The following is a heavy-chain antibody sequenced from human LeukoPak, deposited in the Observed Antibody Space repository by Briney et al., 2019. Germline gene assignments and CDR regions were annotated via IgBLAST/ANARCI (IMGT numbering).Heavy chain of an antibody. CDR1: GGSIGSGSDY. D-gene: IGHD3-3*01. Sequence: PSETLSLTCTVSGGSIGSGSDYWSWIRQPAGKGLEWIGRIYSSGSTDYNPSLKSRVTISMDTSKNQFSLKLSSVTAADTAVYYCAVWSNYYTSAFDIWGQGTMVTVSS. J-gene: IGHJ3*02. CDR2: IYSSGST. CDR3: AVWSNYYTSAFDI. V-gene: IGHV4-61*02.